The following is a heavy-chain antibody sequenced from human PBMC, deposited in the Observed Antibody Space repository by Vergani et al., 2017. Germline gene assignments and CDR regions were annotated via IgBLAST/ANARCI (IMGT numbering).Heavy chain of an antibody. Sequence: EVQLLESGGDLVQPGGSLRLSCAASGFSFTTYAMSWVRQAPGKGLEWVSTINTNGDYTRYGDSVKGRFTISRDNSKSTLYLQMNSLRAEDTAVYYCAKTVTTWDYYYYMDVWGKGTTVTVSS. D-gene: IGHD4-17*01. CDR3: AKTVTTWDYYYYMDV. V-gene: IGHV3-23*01. J-gene: IGHJ6*03. CDR1: GFSFTTYA. CDR2: INTNGDYT.